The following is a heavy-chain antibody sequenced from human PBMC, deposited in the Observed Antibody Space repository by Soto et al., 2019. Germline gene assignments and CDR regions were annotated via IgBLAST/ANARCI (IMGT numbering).Heavy chain of an antibody. Sequence: QVHLVQSGAEVKKLGASVKVSCKASGYIFINYYIHWVRQAPGQGLAWIGIINPNGGRTNYAQKCRGRATMARATYTSTGYLGLSSLGSDDTAVYYCAMSLAAADYWGQGTLVTVSS. CDR3: AMSLAAADY. CDR1: GYIFINYY. CDR2: INPNGGRT. D-gene: IGHD6-13*01. J-gene: IGHJ4*02. V-gene: IGHV1-46*01.